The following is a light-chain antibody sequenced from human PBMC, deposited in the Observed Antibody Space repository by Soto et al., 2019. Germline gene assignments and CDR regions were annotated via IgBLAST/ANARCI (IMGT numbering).Light chain of an antibody. CDR3: QQYHTDWT. Sequence: DIQMTQSPSTLSASVGDTVTITCRASESIDNWLAWYQQKPGKAPKLLIFAASTLIRGVPSRFSGRGSGTEFTLTICSLQVDDYATFYCQQYHTDWTFGQGTKVEIK. CDR2: AAS. V-gene: IGKV1-5*01. J-gene: IGKJ1*01. CDR1: ESIDNW.